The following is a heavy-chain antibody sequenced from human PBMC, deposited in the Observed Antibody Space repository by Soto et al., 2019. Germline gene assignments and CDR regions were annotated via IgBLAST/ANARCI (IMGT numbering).Heavy chain of an antibody. J-gene: IGHJ3*02. CDR3: AIVMITFGGVIVRGLDAFDI. CDR1: GIAFGGYT. D-gene: IGHD3-16*02. V-gene: IGHV3-21*01. CDR2: ISRISSCM. Sequence: GGSLRLSCGASGIAFGGYTVKWGRLARGKSREWVSFISRISSCMYYADSVKGRFTISRDNAKNSLYLQMNSLRAEDTAVYYCAIVMITFGGVIVRGLDAFDIWGQGTMVTVSS.